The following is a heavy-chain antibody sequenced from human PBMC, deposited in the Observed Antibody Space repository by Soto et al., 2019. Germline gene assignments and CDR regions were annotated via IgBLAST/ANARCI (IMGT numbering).Heavy chain of an antibody. CDR1: GGSISSYY. J-gene: IGHJ6*02. CDR3: AREGVSSIWYYYYGLDV. V-gene: IGHV4-59*01. D-gene: IGHD6-13*01. CDR2: ISYSGST. Sequence: QVQLQESGPGLVKPSENLSLTCTVSGGSISSYYWSWIRQPPGQGLEWIGYISYSGSTNYNPSLKRRVTISVDTSKNQFSLKLSSVTAADTAVYYCAREGVSSIWYYYYGLDVWGQGTTVTVSS.